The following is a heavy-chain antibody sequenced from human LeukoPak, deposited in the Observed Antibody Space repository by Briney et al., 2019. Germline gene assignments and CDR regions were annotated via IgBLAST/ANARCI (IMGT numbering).Heavy chain of an antibody. V-gene: IGHV4-39*07. CDR3: ARASRLSGEINWFDP. CDR1: GGSISSSSYY. CDR2: IYYSGST. D-gene: IGHD3-16*01. J-gene: IGHJ5*02. Sequence: SETLSLTCTVSGGSISSSSYYWGWIRQPPGKGLEWIGSIYYSGSTYYNPSLKSRVTMSVDTSKNQFSLKLSSVTAADTAVYYCARASRLSGEINWFDPWGQGTLVTVSS.